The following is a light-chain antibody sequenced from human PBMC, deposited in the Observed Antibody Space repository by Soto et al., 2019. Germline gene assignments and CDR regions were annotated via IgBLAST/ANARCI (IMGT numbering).Light chain of an antibody. CDR3: QQSYSTPRT. CDR2: AAS. CDR1: QSISSY. V-gene: IGKV1-39*01. J-gene: IGKJ1*01. Sequence: DIQMTQSPSSLSASVGDRVTITCRASQSISSYLNWYQQKPGKAPKLLIYAASSLQSGVPSRFSGTLYGTPFPLTISSLQPEDFATYYCQQSYSTPRTVGQGTKVDSK.